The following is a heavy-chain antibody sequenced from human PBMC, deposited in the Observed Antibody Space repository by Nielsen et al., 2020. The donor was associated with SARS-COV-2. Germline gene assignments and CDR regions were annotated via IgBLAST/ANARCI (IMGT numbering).Heavy chain of an antibody. CDR1: EISFRSYG. J-gene: IGHJ6*02. V-gene: IGHV3-30*18. CDR3: AKDGVGANYYYYGMDV. CDR2: TSYDGRDK. D-gene: IGHD1-26*01. Sequence: GESLKISCVASEISFRSYGMHWVRQAPGKGLDWVAFTSYDGRDKFYADSVKGRFTISRDNSKNTLYLQMNSLRAEDTAVYYCAKDGVGANYYYYGMDVWGQGTTVTVSS.